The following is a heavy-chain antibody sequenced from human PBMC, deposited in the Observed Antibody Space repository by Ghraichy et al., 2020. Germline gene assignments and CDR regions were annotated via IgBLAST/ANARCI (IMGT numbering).Heavy chain of an antibody. CDR1: GYMFTTYG. Sequence: ASVKVSCQASGYMFTTYGITWVRQAPGQGLEGMVWISGNNGYTTYAQTLQGRVTMTTDSSTSTAYMELRSLRFDDTAIYYCARVDGDYGDWLDPWGQGTLVTVSS. J-gene: IGHJ5*02. CDR2: ISGNNGYT. V-gene: IGHV1-18*01. CDR3: ARVDGDYGDWLDP. D-gene: IGHD4-17*01.